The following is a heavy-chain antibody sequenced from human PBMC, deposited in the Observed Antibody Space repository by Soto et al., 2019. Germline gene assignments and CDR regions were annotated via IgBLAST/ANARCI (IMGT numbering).Heavy chain of an antibody. CDR3: ARGIDGPRVPYGMDV. CDR2: IIPIFGTA. Sequence: QVQLVQSGAEVKKPGSSVKVSCKASGGTFSSYAISWVRQAPGQGLEWMGGIIPIFGTANYAQKFQGRVTIXADXSXSTAYMELSSLRSEDTAVYYWARGIDGPRVPYGMDVWGQGTTVTVSS. D-gene: IGHD2-15*01. V-gene: IGHV1-69*12. CDR1: GGTFSSYA. J-gene: IGHJ6*02.